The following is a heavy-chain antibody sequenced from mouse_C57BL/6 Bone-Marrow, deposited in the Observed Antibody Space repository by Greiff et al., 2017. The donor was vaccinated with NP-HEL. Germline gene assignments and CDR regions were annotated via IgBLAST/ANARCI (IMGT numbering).Heavy chain of an antibody. J-gene: IGHJ2*01. CDR3: APYYRYYGGFFFDY. Sequence: EVKLVESGGGLVQPGGSLKLSCAASGFTFSDYYMYWVRQTPEKRLEWVAYISNGGGSTYYPDTVKGRFPISRDNAKNPLYLQIGRMKSEDTGMYYCAPYYRYYGGFFFDYWGQGTTLTVSS. D-gene: IGHD2-14*01. CDR2: ISNGGGST. V-gene: IGHV5-12*01. CDR1: GFTFSDYY.